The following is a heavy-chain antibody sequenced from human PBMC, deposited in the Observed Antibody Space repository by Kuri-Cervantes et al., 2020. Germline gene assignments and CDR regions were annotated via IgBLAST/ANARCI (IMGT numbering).Heavy chain of an antibody. V-gene: IGHV3-74*01. CDR3: VRGSGYSSGWYPRTHDY. CDR1: GFTFSSYW. CDR2: INSDGSST. D-gene: IGHD6-19*01. J-gene: IGHJ4*02. Sequence: GESLKISCAASGFTFSSYWMHWVRQAPGKGLVWVSRINSDGSSTSYADSVKGRFTISRDNAKNSLYLQVNSLRAEDMTVYYCVRGSGYSSGWYPRTHDYWGQGTLVTVSS.